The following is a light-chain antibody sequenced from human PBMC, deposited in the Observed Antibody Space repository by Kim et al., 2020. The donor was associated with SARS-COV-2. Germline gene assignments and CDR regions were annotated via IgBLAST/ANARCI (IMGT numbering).Light chain of an antibody. V-gene: IGLV1-44*01. Sequence: QRVTMSCAGSSSNIGRNAVTWYQQRPGTAPKPLSYTNNQRPSGVPDRFSGSKSGTSASLAISGLQSEDEADYYCAAWADSLNGPVFGGGTTLTVL. CDR3: AAWADSLNGPV. CDR2: TNN. J-gene: IGLJ3*02. CDR1: SSNIGRNA.